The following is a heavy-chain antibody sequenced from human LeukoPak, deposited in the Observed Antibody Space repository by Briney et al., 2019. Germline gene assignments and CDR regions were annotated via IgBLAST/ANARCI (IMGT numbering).Heavy chain of an antibody. J-gene: IGHJ5*02. CDR3: AHGSYYDSSGYEFDP. CDR2: INPNSGGT. D-gene: IGHD3-22*01. V-gene: IGHV1-2*06. CDR1: GYTFTGYY. Sequence: ASVKVSCKASGYTFTGYYMHWVRQAPGQGLDWMGRINPNSGGTNYAQKFQGRVTMTRDTSISTAYMELSRLRSDDPAVYYCAHGSYYDSSGYEFDPWGQGTLVTVSS.